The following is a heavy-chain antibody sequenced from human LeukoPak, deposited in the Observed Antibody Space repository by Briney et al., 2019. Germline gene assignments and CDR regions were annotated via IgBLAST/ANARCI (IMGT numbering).Heavy chain of an antibody. Sequence: SETLSLTCTVSGGSISSRTYFWGWIRQPPGGTLERIGSLYYTGDTYYNPSLSSRVAMSIDTSNNQFSLKLSSLTAADTAVYYCARDRGHYSSSWYTWFDPWGQGILVTVSS. V-gene: IGHV4-39*07. CDR3: ARDRGHYSSSWYTWFDP. D-gene: IGHD6-13*01. CDR1: GGSISSRTYF. J-gene: IGHJ5*02. CDR2: LYYTGDT.